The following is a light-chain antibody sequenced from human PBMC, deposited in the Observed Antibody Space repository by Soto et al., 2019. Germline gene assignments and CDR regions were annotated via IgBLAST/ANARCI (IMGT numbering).Light chain of an antibody. J-gene: IGKJ1*01. CDR1: QGIRND. V-gene: IGKV1-6*01. CDR2: AAS. Sequence: AIQMTQSPSSLSASVGDRVTITCRASQGIRNDLAWYQQRPGKAPKLLIYAASTLQSGVPSRFSGNESGTEFTLTISSLQPEDFATYYCLQDYNYPRTFGQGPKVEIK. CDR3: LQDYNYPRT.